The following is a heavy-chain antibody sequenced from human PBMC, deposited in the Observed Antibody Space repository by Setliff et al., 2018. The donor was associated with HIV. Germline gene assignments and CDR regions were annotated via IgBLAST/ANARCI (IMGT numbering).Heavy chain of an antibody. CDR1: GFTFSPYS. D-gene: IGHD3-22*01. CDR3: AKAVSPYYYDSSGYLMDV. CDR2: ITGDSATI. Sequence: GGSLRLSCAASGFTFSPYSMNWVRQTPGKGLEWVSYITGDSATIYYADSVKGRFTISRDNAKNSLYLQMNSLRAEDTALYYCAKAVSPYYYDSSGYLMDVWGQGTTVTVSS. V-gene: IGHV3-48*01. J-gene: IGHJ6*02.